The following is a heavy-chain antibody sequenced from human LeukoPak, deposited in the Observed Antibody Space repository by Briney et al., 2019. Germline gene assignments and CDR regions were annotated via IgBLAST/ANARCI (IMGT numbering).Heavy chain of an antibody. Sequence: PSETLSLTCTVSGGSISSSSYYWGWIRQPPGKGLEWIGSIYYSGSTYYNPSLKSRVTISVDTSKNQFSLQLSSVTAADTAVYYCARQIVVVPAAIPEYYFDYWGQGTLVTVSS. CDR3: ARQIVVVPAAIPEYYFDY. D-gene: IGHD2-2*02. V-gene: IGHV4-39*01. J-gene: IGHJ4*02. CDR1: GGSISSSSYY. CDR2: IYYSGST.